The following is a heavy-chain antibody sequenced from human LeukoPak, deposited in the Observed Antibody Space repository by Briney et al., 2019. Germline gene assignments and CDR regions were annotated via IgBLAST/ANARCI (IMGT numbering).Heavy chain of an antibody. D-gene: IGHD4-23*01. CDR3: ARGRRRGNPAEARFDY. V-gene: IGHV4-39*01. Sequence: PSETLSLTCTVSGGSISSSSYYWGWIRQPPGKGLEWIGSIYYSGSTYYNPSLKSRVTISVDTSKNQFSLKLSSVTAADTAVYYCARGRRRGNPAEARFDYWGQGTLVTVSS. CDR2: IYYSGST. J-gene: IGHJ4*02. CDR1: GGSISSSSYY.